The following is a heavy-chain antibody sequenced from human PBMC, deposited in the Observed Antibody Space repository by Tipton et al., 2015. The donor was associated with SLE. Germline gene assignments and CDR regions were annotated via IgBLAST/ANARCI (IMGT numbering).Heavy chain of an antibody. V-gene: IGHV3-33*06. J-gene: IGHJ4*02. CDR3: AKGYSQQWLVPDY. CDR2: IWYDGGAT. Sequence: SGAEVKKPGASVKVSCKTSGFTFSGYAMHWVRQAPGKGLEWVAVIWYDGGATYYADSVKGRFTISRDNSQNTLYLQMNNLRAEDTAIYYCAKGYSQQWLVPDYWGQGTLVTVSS. D-gene: IGHD6-19*01. CDR1: GFTFSGYA.